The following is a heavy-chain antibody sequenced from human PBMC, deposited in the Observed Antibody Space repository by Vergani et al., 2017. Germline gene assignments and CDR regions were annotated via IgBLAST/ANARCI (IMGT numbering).Heavy chain of an antibody. V-gene: IGHV4-31*03. CDR3: ARGFPAYCSGGSCYGGYFDD. D-gene: IGHD2-15*01. CDR1: GGSISSGGYY. Sequence: QVQLQESGPGLVKPSQTLSLTCTVSGGSISSGGYYWSWIRQHPGKGLEWIGYIYYSGSTYYNPSLKSRVTISVDTSKNQFSLKLSSVTAADTAVYYCARGFPAYCSGGSCYGGYFDDWGQGTLVTVSS. J-gene: IGHJ4*02. CDR2: IYYSGST.